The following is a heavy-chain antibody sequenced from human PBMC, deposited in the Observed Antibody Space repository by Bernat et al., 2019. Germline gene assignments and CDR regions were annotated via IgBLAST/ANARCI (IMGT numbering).Heavy chain of an antibody. CDR3: ARSLYPDIVVVVAATDAFDI. J-gene: IGHJ3*02. V-gene: IGHV3-30-3*01. CDR1: GYTFSNYA. D-gene: IGHD2-15*01. Sequence: QEQLVESGGGVVQPGTSLRLSCAASGYTFSNYAMHWVRQAPGKGLEWVSLISYNGDTEYYADSVKGRFTISRDNSKNTLYLQMNSLRAEDTAVYYCARSLYPDIVVVVAATDAFDIWGQGTMVTVSS. CDR2: ISYNGDTE.